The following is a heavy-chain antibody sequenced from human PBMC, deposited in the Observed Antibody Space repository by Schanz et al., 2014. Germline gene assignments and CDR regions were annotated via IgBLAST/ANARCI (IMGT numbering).Heavy chain of an antibody. J-gene: IGHJ4*02. Sequence: VQLVESGGGLVQPGGSLRLSCVASGFSFSGFAVHWVRQAPGKGLEWGTIVSHDGFTKHYADSVRGRFTISRDNSRNTVYLQRNKGGVDDTATYYGVKTDAGWRFDYWGQGTLVIVSS. D-gene: IGHD6-19*01. CDR3: VKTDAGWRFDY. V-gene: IGHV3-30*04. CDR2: VSHDGFTK. CDR1: GFSFSGFA.